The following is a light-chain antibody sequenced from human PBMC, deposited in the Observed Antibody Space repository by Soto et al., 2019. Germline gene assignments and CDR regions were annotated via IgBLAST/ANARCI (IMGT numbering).Light chain of an antibody. V-gene: IGKV1-33*01. CDR2: DAS. Sequence: DIQMTQSPSSLSASVGDRVTFTCQASQDIRNYLNWYQQKPGKAPKLLIHDASSLEAGVPARFSGGGSGTDFTFTITSLQPEDIATYYCQHFGTLPPFTFGPGNKVDIK. CDR1: QDIRNY. J-gene: IGKJ3*01. CDR3: QHFGTLPPFT.